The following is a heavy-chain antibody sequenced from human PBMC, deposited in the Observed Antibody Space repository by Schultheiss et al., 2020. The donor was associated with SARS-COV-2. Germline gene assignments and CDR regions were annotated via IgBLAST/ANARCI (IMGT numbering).Heavy chain of an antibody. CDR2: IIPIFGTA. V-gene: IGHV1-69*06. CDR3: ARTAANIYDFLDYYGMDV. D-gene: IGHD5/OR15-5a*01. J-gene: IGHJ6*02. Sequence: SVKVSCKASGGTFSSYAISWVRQAPGQGLEWMGGIIPIFGTANYAQKFQGRVTITADKSTSTAYMELSSLRSEDTAVYYCARTAANIYDFLDYYGMDVWGHGTTVTVSS. CDR1: GGTFSSYA.